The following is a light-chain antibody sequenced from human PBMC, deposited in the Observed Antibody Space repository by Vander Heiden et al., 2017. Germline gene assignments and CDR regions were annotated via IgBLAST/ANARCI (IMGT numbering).Light chain of an antibody. Sequence: DNQMTQSPSCLSASAGDRVTITCRASQSIRSYLTWYQQKPGRAPKVLIYDASTLQSGVPSRFSGSGYGTEFNLTISSLQPDDFATYYCQQYYGNSGTFGQGTKVDIK. CDR1: QSIRSY. V-gene: IGKV1-5*01. CDR2: DAS. J-gene: IGKJ1*01. CDR3: QQYYGNSGT.